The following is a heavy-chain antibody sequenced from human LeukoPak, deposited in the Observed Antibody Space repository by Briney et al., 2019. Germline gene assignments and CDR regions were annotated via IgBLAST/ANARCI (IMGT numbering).Heavy chain of an antibody. CDR3: ARHRWNDDGDAFDI. D-gene: IGHD1-1*01. V-gene: IGHV5-51*01. Sequence: GESLKISCNGFGYTFTTYWIAWVRQMPGKGLEWMGIIYPGDSDTRYNPSFQGQVTISADKSISTAYLQWSSLKASDTAMYYCARHRWNDDGDAFDIWGQGTMVTVSS. CDR1: GYTFTTYW. CDR2: IYPGDSDT. J-gene: IGHJ3*02.